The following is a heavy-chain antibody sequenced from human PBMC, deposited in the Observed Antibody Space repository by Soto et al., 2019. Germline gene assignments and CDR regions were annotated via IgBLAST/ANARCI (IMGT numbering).Heavy chain of an antibody. Sequence: GASVKVSSKASGYTFTSYDINWVRQATGQGLEWMGWMNPKSGNTGYAQKFQGRVTMTRNTSISTAYMELSRLRSEDTAVYYCARNDKWMGGSTIFGVVRDAFDIWGKGTMVTVSS. V-gene: IGHV1-8*01. CDR2: MNPKSGNT. CDR3: ARNDKWMGGSTIFGVVRDAFDI. D-gene: IGHD3-3*01. CDR1: GYTFTSYD. J-gene: IGHJ3*02.